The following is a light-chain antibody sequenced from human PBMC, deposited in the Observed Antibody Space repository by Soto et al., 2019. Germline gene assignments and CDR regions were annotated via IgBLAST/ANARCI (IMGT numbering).Light chain of an antibody. CDR2: NAS. J-gene: IGKJ1*01. Sequence: EIVLTQSPGTPSLSPGERATLSCRASQSVSSGYLAWYQQKPGQAPRLLIYNASSRATGIPDRFSGSGSGTDFTLTISRLEPEDFAVYYCQQYGSSAWTFGQGTKVEIK. CDR3: QQYGSSAWT. V-gene: IGKV3-20*01. CDR1: QSVSSGY.